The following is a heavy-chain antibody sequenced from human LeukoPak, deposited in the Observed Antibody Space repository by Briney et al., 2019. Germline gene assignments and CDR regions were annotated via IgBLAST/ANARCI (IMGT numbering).Heavy chain of an antibody. D-gene: IGHD6-13*01. J-gene: IGHJ4*02. CDR3: ARDNMRHVGIAAAGTDY. CDR1: GFTFSTYW. V-gene: IGHV3-7*01. Sequence: GGSLRLSCAASGFTFSTYWMSWVRQAPGKGLEWVANIKQDGSEKYYVDSVKGRLTISRDNAKNSLYLQMNSLRAEDTAVYYGARDNMRHVGIAAAGTDYWGQGTLVTVSS. CDR2: IKQDGSEK.